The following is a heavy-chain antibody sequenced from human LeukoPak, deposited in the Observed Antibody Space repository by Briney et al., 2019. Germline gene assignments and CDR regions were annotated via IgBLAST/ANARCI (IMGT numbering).Heavy chain of an antibody. CDR1: GGSFSGYY. V-gene: IGHV4-4*07. CDR2: IYTSGST. D-gene: IGHD3-22*01. J-gene: IGHJ6*03. CDR3: AREYYYDSSGYYYVNYYYMDV. Sequence: SETLSLTCAVYGGSFSGYYWSWIRQPAGKGLEWIGRIYTSGSTNYNPSLKSRVTMSVDTSKNQSSLKLSSVTAADTAVYYCAREYYYDSSGYYYVNYYYMDVRGKGTTVTISS.